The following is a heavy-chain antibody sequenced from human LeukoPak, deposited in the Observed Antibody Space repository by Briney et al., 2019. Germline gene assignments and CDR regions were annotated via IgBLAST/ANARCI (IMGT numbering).Heavy chain of an antibody. CDR1: GGSISSGDYY. Sequence: SETLSLTCTVSGGSISSGDYYWSWIRQPRGKGLEWIGYIYYSGSTYYNPSLKSRVTISVDTSKNQFYLKLSSVTAAATAVYYCAREPKVAYYDFWSGSKADYWAQGTLVTVSS. CDR2: IYYSGST. CDR3: AREPKVAYYDFWSGSKADY. V-gene: IGHV4-30-4*08. J-gene: IGHJ4*02. D-gene: IGHD3-3*01.